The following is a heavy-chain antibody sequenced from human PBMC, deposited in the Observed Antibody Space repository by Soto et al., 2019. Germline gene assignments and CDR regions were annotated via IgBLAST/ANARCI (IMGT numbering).Heavy chain of an antibody. CDR2: ISWNSKSI. J-gene: IGHJ4*02. V-gene: IGHV3-9*01. CDR1: GFSFDYYA. D-gene: IGHD6-13*01. Sequence: QAGGSLRLSCAASGFSFDYYAMHWVRQSPGKGLEWVSGISWNSKSIGYADSVKGRFTISRDNAKNSLYLQMNSLRPEDTALYYCAKDTGSSWYGGLYYWGQGTLVTVSS. CDR3: AKDTGSSWYGGLYY.